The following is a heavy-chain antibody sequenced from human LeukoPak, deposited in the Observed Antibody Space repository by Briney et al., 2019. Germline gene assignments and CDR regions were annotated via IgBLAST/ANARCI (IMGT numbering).Heavy chain of an antibody. Sequence: GGSLRLSCAASGFTFSTYYMNWVRQAPGKGLEWVSSISSSSSYIYYVDSVKGRFTISRDNARNSLYLQMNSLRAEDTAVYYCXRDGYYDSSGYSYYYYYMDVWGKGTTVTVSS. V-gene: IGHV3-21*01. J-gene: IGHJ6*03. D-gene: IGHD3-22*01. CDR1: GFTFSTYY. CDR3: XRDGYYDSSGYSYYYYYMDV. CDR2: ISSSSSYI.